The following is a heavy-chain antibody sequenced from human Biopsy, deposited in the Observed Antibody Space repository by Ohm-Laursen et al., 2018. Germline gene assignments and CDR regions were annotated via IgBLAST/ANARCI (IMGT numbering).Heavy chain of an antibody. CDR3: ARELGDFWGGRQFDF. CDR2: IDPKSGGT. J-gene: IGHJ5*01. CDR1: ANSFGDHR. V-gene: IGHV1-2*02. Sequence: GSSVKVSCKASANSFGDHRIHWVRQAPGQGLEWMGWIDPKSGGTNYAQKFQGRVTMTRDTSISTTYMELRRLTSDDTAVFYCARELGDFWGGRQFDFWGQGTLVTVSS. D-gene: IGHD3-3*01.